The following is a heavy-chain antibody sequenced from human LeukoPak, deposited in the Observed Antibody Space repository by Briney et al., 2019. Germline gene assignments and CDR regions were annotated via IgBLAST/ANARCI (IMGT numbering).Heavy chain of an antibody. Sequence: ASVKVSCKASGYTFTGYYMHWVRQAPGQGLEWMGIINPSGGSTSYAQKFQGRVTMTEDTSTDTAYMELSSLRSEDTAVYYCATSPEFGELLGSDYWGQGTLVTVSS. J-gene: IGHJ4*02. D-gene: IGHD3-10*01. CDR3: ATSPEFGELLGSDY. V-gene: IGHV1-46*01. CDR1: GYTFTGYY. CDR2: INPSGGST.